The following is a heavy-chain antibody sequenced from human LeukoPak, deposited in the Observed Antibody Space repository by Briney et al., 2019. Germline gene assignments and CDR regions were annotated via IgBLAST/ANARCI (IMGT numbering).Heavy chain of an antibody. Sequence: ASVKVSCMPSGYTFTSSDINWVRQATGQGLEWMGWMNPNSGNTGYAQKFQGRVTITRNTSISTAYMELSSLRSEDTAVYYCARGRLRYSSSSYRGGNNWFDPWGQGTLVTVSS. J-gene: IGHJ5*02. V-gene: IGHV1-8*03. CDR1: GYTFTSSD. CDR3: ARGRLRYSSSSYRGGNNWFDP. D-gene: IGHD6-13*01. CDR2: MNPNSGNT.